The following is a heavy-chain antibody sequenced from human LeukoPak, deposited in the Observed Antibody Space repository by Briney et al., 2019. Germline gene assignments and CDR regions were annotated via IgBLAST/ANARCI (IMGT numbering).Heavy chain of an antibody. CDR2: ITSSSSYI. CDR1: GFTFSTYS. V-gene: IGHV3-21*01. Sequence: GGSLRLSCAASGFTFSTYSMTWVRQAPGKGLEWVSSITSSSSYIYYADSVKGRFTISRDNAKSSLYLQMNSLRAEDTAVYYCARTYYDILTGYNPYFDYWGQGTLVTVSS. J-gene: IGHJ4*02. CDR3: ARTYYDILTGYNPYFDY. D-gene: IGHD3-9*01.